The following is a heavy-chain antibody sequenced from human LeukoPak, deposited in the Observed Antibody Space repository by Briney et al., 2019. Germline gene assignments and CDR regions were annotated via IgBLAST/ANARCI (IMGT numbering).Heavy chain of an antibody. Sequence: GGSLRLSCAASGFTVSSNYMSWVRQAPGKGLEWVSVIYSGGSTYYADSVKGRFTISRDNSKNSLYLQMNSLRTEDTALYYCAKGPPGAAAGMGYFQHWGQGTLVTVSS. CDR1: GFTVSSNY. V-gene: IGHV3-53*05. J-gene: IGHJ1*01. CDR2: IYSGGST. CDR3: AKGPPGAAAGMGYFQH. D-gene: IGHD6-13*01.